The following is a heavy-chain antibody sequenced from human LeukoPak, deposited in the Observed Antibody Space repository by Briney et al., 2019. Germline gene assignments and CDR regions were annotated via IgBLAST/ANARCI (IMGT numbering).Heavy chain of an antibody. D-gene: IGHD3-9*01. V-gene: IGHV1-24*01. CDR1: GYTLTELS. Sequence: ASVKVSWKVSGYTLTELSMHWVRQAPGKGLEWMGGFDPEDGETIYAQKFQGRVTMTEDTSTDTAYMELSSLRSEDTAVYYCATKLRYFDWPPAVDWGQGTLVTVSS. J-gene: IGHJ4*02. CDR3: ATKLRYFDWPPAVD. CDR2: FDPEDGET.